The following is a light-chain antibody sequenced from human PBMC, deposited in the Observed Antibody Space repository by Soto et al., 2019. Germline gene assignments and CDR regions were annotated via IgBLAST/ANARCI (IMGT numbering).Light chain of an antibody. CDR1: QSISYY. CDR2: AAS. V-gene: IGKV1-39*01. CDR3: QQSYSTPLT. Sequence: DIQMTQSPSSLSASVGDRVTITCRASQSISYYLNWYQHKPGKAPKLLIYAASSLQSGVPSRFSGSGSGTDFTLTISSLQPEDFANYYYQQSYSTPLTFGGGTKVEIK. J-gene: IGKJ4*01.